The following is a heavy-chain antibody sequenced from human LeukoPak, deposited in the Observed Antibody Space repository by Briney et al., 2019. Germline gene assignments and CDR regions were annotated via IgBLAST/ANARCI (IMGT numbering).Heavy chain of an antibody. Sequence: GGSLRLSXAASGSTFDDYAMHWVRQAPGKGLEWVSGISWNSGSICYADSVQGRFTISRDNAKNSLYLQMNSLRAEDMALYYCAKSSGRFLEWTAYYFDYWGQRTLVTVSS. J-gene: IGHJ4*02. V-gene: IGHV3-9*03. D-gene: IGHD3-3*01. CDR1: GSTFDDYA. CDR3: AKSSGRFLEWTAYYFDY. CDR2: ISWNSGSI.